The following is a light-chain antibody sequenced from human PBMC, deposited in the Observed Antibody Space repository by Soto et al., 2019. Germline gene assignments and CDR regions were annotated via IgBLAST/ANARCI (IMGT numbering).Light chain of an antibody. CDR2: AAS. CDR3: QQSYSTPWT. CDR1: QSISKY. V-gene: IGKV1-39*01. Sequence: DIQMTQSPSSLSASVGDTVTVTCRASQSISKYVNWYQHKPGKAPTVLIHAASSLQSGVPSRFSGSGSGTDFFLTISSLQPEDFATYYCQQSYSTPWTFGQGTKVDIK. J-gene: IGKJ1*01.